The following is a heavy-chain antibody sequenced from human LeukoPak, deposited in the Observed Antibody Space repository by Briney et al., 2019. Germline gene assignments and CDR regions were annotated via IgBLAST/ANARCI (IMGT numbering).Heavy chain of an antibody. V-gene: IGHV3-9*01. D-gene: IGHD6-19*01. Sequence: GGSLRLSCAASGFTFSTYTMYWVRHPPGKGLEWVSGISWNSGSIGYADSVKGRFTISRDNANNFLYLQMNSLRAEDTALYYCARAYKDRSLAGKKEFFQHWGQGTLVTVSS. CDR1: GFTFSTYT. J-gene: IGHJ1*01. CDR3: ARAYKDRSLAGKKEFFQH. CDR2: ISWNSGSI.